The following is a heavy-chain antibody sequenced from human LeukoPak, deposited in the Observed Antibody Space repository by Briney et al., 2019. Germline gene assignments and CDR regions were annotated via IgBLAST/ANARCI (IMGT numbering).Heavy chain of an antibody. CDR3: ARARGTTGTTRIAFDI. J-gene: IGHJ3*02. CDR1: GFTFNTYA. Sequence: GGSLRLSCAASGFTFNTYAMHWVRQAPGKGLEWVAVISCDGSTKYYADSVKGRFTISRDNPKNTVYLQMDSLRPEDTAVCYCARARGTTGTTRIAFDIWGKGTMVTVSS. CDR2: ISCDGSTK. V-gene: IGHV3-30-3*01. D-gene: IGHD1-1*01.